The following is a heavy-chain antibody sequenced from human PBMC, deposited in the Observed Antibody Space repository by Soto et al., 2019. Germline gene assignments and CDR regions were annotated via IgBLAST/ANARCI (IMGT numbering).Heavy chain of an antibody. V-gene: IGHV4-4*02. CDR3: VTWGSTAFDI. J-gene: IGHJ3*02. D-gene: IGHD3-16*01. CDR2: IYHSGNT. CDR1: RAPITSSAW. Sequence: QVQLQESGPGLGKPSGTLPPICTFSRAPITSSAWWSWVRQPPGKGLEWIGEIYHSGNTNYNPSLKSRITMSVDKSKNHFSLNVTSVTAADTAVYYCVTWGSTAFDIWGQGTLVIVSS.